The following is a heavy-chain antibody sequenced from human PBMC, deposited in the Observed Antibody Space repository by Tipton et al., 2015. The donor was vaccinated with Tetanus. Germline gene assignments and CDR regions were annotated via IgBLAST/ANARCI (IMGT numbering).Heavy chain of an antibody. V-gene: IGHV3-7*04. D-gene: IGHD2-21*02. CDR2: INRDGSGK. Sequence: SLRLSCVASGFTFNSYTMNWVRQAPGKGLEWVANINRDGSGKYYVDSVKGRFTISRDEAKNSLYLQMSSLRAEDTAVYSCARGMAEASNCGGDCYSDYWGQGTLVTVSS. J-gene: IGHJ4*02. CDR3: ARGMAEASNCGGDCYSDY. CDR1: GFTFNSYT.